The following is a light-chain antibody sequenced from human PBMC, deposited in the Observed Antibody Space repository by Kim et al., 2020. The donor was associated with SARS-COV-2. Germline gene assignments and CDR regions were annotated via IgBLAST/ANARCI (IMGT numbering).Light chain of an antibody. CDR3: QHFDNLHYT. V-gene: IGKV1-33*01. CDR1: HDINNY. J-gene: IGKJ2*01. CDR2: DAS. Sequence: DIQMTQSPSSLSASVGARVTITCQASHDINNYLHWFQQKPGKAPKLLIYDASTLETGVPSRFSGSGSGTDFTFTISSLQPEDIATYYCQHFDNLHYTFGQGTKLEI.